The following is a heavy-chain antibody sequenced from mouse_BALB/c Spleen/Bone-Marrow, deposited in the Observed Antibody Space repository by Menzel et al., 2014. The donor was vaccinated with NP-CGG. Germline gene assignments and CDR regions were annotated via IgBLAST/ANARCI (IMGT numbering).Heavy chain of an antibody. CDR1: GFSLSRYS. V-gene: IGHV2-6-4*01. Sequence: VQLVESGPGLVAPSQSLSITCTVSGFSLSRYSVHWIRQPPGKGLEWLGMIWGGGSTDYNSALRSRLSIINDNSKSQVFLKMSSLQTDDTAMYYCARRELHAMDYWGQGTSVTVSS. CDR3: ARRELHAMDY. CDR2: IWGGGST. J-gene: IGHJ4*01.